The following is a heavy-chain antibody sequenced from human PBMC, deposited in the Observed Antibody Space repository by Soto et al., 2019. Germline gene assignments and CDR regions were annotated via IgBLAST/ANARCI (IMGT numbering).Heavy chain of an antibody. CDR2: INHSGST. J-gene: IGHJ5*02. D-gene: IGHD2-2*01. Sequence: PSETLSLTCAVCGGSFSGYYWSWIRQPPGKGLEWIGEINHSGSTNYNPSLKSRVTISVDTSKNQFSLKLSSVTAADTAVYYCARAAPEGYCSSTSCYPWFDPWGQGTLVTVSS. CDR1: GGSFSGYY. CDR3: ARAAPEGYCSSTSCYPWFDP. V-gene: IGHV4-34*01.